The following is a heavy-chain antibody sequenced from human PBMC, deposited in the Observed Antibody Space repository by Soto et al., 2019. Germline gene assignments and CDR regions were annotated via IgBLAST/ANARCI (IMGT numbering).Heavy chain of an antibody. D-gene: IGHD3-22*01. J-gene: IGHJ6*02. CDR1: GGTISSGDYY. CDR2: IYYSGST. Sequence: SETLCLTCTVSGGTISSGDYYWSWIRQPPGKGLEWIGYIYYSGSTYYNPSLKSRVTISVDTSKNQFSLKLSSVTAADTAVYYCARSRGSGLTNQPSRIRYYYYGMDVWGQGTTVT. CDR3: ARSRGSGLTNQPSRIRYYYYGMDV. V-gene: IGHV4-30-4*01.